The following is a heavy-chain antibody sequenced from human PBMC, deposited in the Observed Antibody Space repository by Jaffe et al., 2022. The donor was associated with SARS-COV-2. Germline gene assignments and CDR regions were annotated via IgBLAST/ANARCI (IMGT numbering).Heavy chain of an antibody. Sequence: EVQLVQSGVEVKKPGESLKISCRGSGYSFSDYWIGWVRQMSGKGPEWMGVIYPGDSDTRYSPSFQGQVTISGDKSIGTAYLQWGSLKASDTAIYYCARHIGPGGKGPVRGFDSWGQGTLVIVSS. D-gene: IGHD3-10*01. CDR3: ARHIGPGGKGPVRGFDS. CDR1: GYSFSDYW. J-gene: IGHJ5*01. CDR2: IYPGDSDT. V-gene: IGHV5-51*01.